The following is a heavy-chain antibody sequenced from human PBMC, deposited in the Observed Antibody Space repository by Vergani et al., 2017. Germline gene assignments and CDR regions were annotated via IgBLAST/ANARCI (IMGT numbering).Heavy chain of an antibody. CDR2: INPSGGST. V-gene: IGHV1-46*01. CDR3: ARGTVGASGYFDY. CDR1: GYTFTGYY. D-gene: IGHD1-26*01. Sequence: QVQLVQSGAEVKKPGASVKVSCKASGYTFTGYYMHWVRQAPGQGLEWMGIINPSGGSTSYAQKVQGRVTMTEDTSTDTADMELSSLRSEDTAVYYCARGTVGASGYFDYWGQGTLVTVSS. J-gene: IGHJ4*02.